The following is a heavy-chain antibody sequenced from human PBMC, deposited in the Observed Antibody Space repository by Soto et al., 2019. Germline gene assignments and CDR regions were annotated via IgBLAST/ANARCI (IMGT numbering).Heavy chain of an antibody. CDR2: IVVGSGNT. D-gene: IGHD3-3*01. V-gene: IGHV1-58*01. CDR1: GFTFTSSV. Sequence: GASVKVSCKASGFTFTSSVVQWVRQARGQRLEWIGWIVVGSGNTNYAQKFQERVTITRDMSTNTAYMELSSLRSEDAAVYYCAADSDFWSGYYAFDIWGQGTMVTVSS. J-gene: IGHJ3*02. CDR3: AADSDFWSGYYAFDI.